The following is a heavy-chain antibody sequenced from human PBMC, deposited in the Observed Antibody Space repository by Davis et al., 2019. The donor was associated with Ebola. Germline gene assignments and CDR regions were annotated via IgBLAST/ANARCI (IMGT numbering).Heavy chain of an antibody. Sequence: SETLSLTCTVSGGSISSSSYYWGWIRQPPGKGLEWIGSIYYSGSTYYNPSLKSRVTISVDTSENQFSLKLTSVTAADTAVYYRSRRFSTGYYDAWGQGTLVTVSS. V-gene: IGHV4-39*07. D-gene: IGHD3-22*01. J-gene: IGHJ5*02. CDR3: SRRFSTGYYDA. CDR2: IYYSGST. CDR1: GGSISSSSYY.